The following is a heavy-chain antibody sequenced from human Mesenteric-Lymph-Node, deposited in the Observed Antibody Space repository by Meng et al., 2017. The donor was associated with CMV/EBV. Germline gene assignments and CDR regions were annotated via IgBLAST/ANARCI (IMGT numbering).Heavy chain of an antibody. CDR3: ALTYYDFWSGSYNWFDP. J-gene: IGHJ5*02. CDR2: IYWNDDK. Sequence: SLSTSGVGVGWIRQPPGKALEWLALIYWNDDKRYSPSLKSRLTITKDTSKNQVVLTTTNMDPVDTATYYCALTYYDFWSGSYNWFDPWGQGTLVTVSS. CDR1: SLSTSGVG. D-gene: IGHD3-3*01. V-gene: IGHV2-5*01.